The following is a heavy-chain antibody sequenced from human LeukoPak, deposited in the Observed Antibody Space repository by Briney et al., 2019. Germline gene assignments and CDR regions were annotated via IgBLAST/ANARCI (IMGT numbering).Heavy chain of an antibody. Sequence: ASVKVSCKAPGHNCNNNGISWVRQAPGQGLEWMGCINCYNGNTKYSQKIQGRVTMTKDTSTNTVYMELRSLRSDDTAVYYCARDLGALTSSWYYLSYYWGQGTLVTVSS. CDR2: INCYNGNT. CDR1: GHNCNNNG. D-gene: IGHD6-13*01. J-gene: IGHJ4*02. V-gene: IGHV1-18*04. CDR3: ARDLGALTSSWYYLSYY.